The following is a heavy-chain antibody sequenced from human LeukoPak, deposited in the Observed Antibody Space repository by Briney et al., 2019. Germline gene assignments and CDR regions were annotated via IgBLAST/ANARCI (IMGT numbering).Heavy chain of an antibody. J-gene: IGHJ5*02. CDR2: ISAYNGNT. D-gene: IGHD7-27*01. V-gene: IGHV1-18*01. CDR1: GYTFTSYG. Sequence: ASEKVSCKASGYTFTSYGISWVRQAPGQGLEWMGWISAYNGNTNYAQKLQGRVTMTTDTSTSTAYMELSSLRSEDTAVYYCARAKLGIDWFDPWGQGTLVTVSS. CDR3: ARAKLGIDWFDP.